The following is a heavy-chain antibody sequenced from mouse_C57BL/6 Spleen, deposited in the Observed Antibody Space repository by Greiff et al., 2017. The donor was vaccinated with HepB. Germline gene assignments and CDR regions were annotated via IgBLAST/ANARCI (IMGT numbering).Heavy chain of an antibody. V-gene: IGHV1-55*01. CDR1: GYTFTSYW. D-gene: IGHD1-1*01. J-gene: IGHJ1*03. CDR3: ARGGAYYYGSPHWYFDV. CDR2: IYPGSGST. Sequence: QVQLQQPGAELVKPGASVKMSCKASGYTFTSYWITWVKQRPGQGLEWIGDIYPGSGSTNYNEKFKSKATLTVDTSSSTAYRQLSSLTSEDSAVYYCARGGAYYYGSPHWYFDVWGTGTTVTVSS.